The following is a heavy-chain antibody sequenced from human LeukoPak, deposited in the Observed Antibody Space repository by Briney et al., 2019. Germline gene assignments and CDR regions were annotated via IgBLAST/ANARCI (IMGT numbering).Heavy chain of an antibody. D-gene: IGHD3-16*02. CDR1: GFTFSSYS. J-gene: IGHJ4*02. CDR2: ISGSGGST. CDR3: AKDWNDYVWGSYLYYFDY. V-gene: IGHV3-23*01. Sequence: GGSLRLSCAASGFTFSSYSMNWVRRAPGEGREWVSAISGSGGSTYYADSEKGRFTISRDNPKNTLYLQMNSLRAEETAVYYCAKDWNDYVWGSYLYYFDYWGQGTLVTVSS.